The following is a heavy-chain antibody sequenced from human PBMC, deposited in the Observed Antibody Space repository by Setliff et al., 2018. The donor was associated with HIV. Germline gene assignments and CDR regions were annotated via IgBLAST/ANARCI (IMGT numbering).Heavy chain of an antibody. CDR2: IYTSGST. J-gene: IGHJ4*02. CDR3: ARTRGRAPVSYYFDN. D-gene: IGHD2-2*01. CDR1: GGSISSGSYY. V-gene: IGHV4-61*09. Sequence: SETLSLTCTVSGGSISSGSYYWSWIRQPAGKGLEWIGHIYTSGSTNYDPSLKSRVTISVDTSKNQFSLKLSSVTAADTAVYYCARTRGRAPVSYYFDNWGQGRLVTVSS.